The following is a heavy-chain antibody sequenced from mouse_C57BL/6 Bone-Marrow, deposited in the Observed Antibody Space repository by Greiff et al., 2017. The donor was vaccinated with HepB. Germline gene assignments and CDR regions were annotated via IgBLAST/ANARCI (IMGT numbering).Heavy chain of an antibody. CDR1: GYSITSDY. J-gene: IGHJ1*03. D-gene: IGHD1-1*01. Sequence: DVQLQESGPGLAKPSQTLSLTCSVTGYSITSDYWNWIRKFPGNKLEYMGYISYSGSTYYNPSLKSRISITRDTSKNQYYLQLNSVTTEDTATYYCARSPRHYYGSSFWYFDVWGTGTTVTVSS. CDR3: ARSPRHYYGSSFWYFDV. CDR2: ISYSGST. V-gene: IGHV3-8*01.